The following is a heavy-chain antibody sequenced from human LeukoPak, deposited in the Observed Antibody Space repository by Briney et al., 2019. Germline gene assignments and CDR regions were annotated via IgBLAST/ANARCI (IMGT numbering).Heavy chain of an antibody. CDR3: ARDPPSGSVVGATEGPFDY. CDR2: ISSSSSYI. D-gene: IGHD1-26*01. V-gene: IGHV3-21*01. Sequence: PGGSLRLSCAASGFTFSSYSMNWVRQAPGKGLEWVSSISSSSSYIYYADSVKGRFTISSDNAKNSLYLQMNSLRAEDTAVYYCARDPPSGSVVGATEGPFDYWGQGTLVTVSS. CDR1: GFTFSSYS. J-gene: IGHJ4*02.